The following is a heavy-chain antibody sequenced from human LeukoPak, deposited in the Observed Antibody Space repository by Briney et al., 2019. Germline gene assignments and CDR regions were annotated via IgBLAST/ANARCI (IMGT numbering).Heavy chain of an antibody. J-gene: IGHJ3*02. CDR2: IIPIFGTQ. CDR3: ARDGGIGGYSYGFDAFDI. D-gene: IGHD5-18*01. Sequence: SVKVSCKASGGTFSSYAISWVRQAPGQGLEWMGRIIPIFGTQNYAQKFQGRVTITTDESTSTAYMELSSLRSEDTAVYYCARDGGIGGYSYGFDAFDIWGQGTMVTVSS. V-gene: IGHV1-69*05. CDR1: GGTFSSYA.